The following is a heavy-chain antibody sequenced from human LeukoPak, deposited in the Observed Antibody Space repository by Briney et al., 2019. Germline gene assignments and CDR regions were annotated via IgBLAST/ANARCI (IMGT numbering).Heavy chain of an antibody. J-gene: IGHJ3*02. V-gene: IGHV3-21*01. CDR3: ARVAYDILTGYYSPLHAFDI. CDR1: GFTFSSYS. Sequence: GGSLRLSCAASGFTFSSYSMTWVRQAPGKGLEWVSSISGNSRYIYYADSMRGRFTISRDNAKNSLYLQMNSLRAEDTAVYYCARVAYDILTGYYSPLHAFDIWGQGTMVTVSS. D-gene: IGHD3-9*01. CDR2: ISGNSRYI.